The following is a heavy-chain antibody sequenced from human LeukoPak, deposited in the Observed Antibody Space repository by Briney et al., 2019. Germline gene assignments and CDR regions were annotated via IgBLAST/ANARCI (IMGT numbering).Heavy chain of an antibody. V-gene: IGHV1-8*01. D-gene: IGHD3-10*01. J-gene: IGHJ4*02. CDR3: ASTGRFGELLVY. Sequence: ASVKVSCXASGYTFTSYDINWVRQATGQGLEWMGWMNPNSGNTGYAQKFQGRVTVTRNTSISTAYTELSSLRSEDTAVYYCASTGRFGELLVYWGQGTLVTVSS. CDR1: GYTFTSYD. CDR2: MNPNSGNT.